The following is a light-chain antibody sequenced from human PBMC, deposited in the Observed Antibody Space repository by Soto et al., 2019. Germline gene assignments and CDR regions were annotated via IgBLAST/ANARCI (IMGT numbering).Light chain of an antibody. CDR2: AAS. V-gene: IGKV1D-12*01. CDR1: QGIRDW. Sequence: DIQLTQSPSSVAASVGDRVTITCRASQGIRDWVAWYRQRPGQAPILLIFAASTLQSGVPSRFSGSGFGTEFTLTISSLQPQDFATYYCQQAHSLPRTFGPGTKVEIK. CDR3: QQAHSLPRT. J-gene: IGKJ1*01.